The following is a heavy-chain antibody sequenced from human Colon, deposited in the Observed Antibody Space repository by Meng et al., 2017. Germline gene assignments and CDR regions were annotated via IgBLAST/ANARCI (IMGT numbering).Heavy chain of an antibody. CDR1: GFTVGRNH. CDR3: ARSPRGMD. CDR2: IYSGGST. D-gene: IGHD2-8*01. V-gene: IGHV3-66*02. J-gene: IGHJ4*02. Sequence: GESLKISCAASGFTVGRNHMSWVRQAPGKGLEWVSVIYSGGSTSYPESVKGRFTNSRDNSKNTLYLQMNSLRTEDTAVYYCARSPRGMDWGQGTLVTVSS.